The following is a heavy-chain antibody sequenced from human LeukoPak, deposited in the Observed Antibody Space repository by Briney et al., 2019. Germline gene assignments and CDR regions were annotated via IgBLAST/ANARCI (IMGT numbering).Heavy chain of an antibody. Sequence: PSETMSLTCTVSGGSISGSSYSWGWIRQPSGKGLEWIGSIYYSGSTYYNPSLKSRVTISVDTSKNQFSLKLSSVTAADTAVYYCARLTGYSGSDYWGQGTLVTVSS. J-gene: IGHJ4*02. D-gene: IGHD3-9*01. CDR1: GGSISGSSYS. V-gene: IGHV4-39*01. CDR3: ARLTGYSGSDY. CDR2: IYYSGST.